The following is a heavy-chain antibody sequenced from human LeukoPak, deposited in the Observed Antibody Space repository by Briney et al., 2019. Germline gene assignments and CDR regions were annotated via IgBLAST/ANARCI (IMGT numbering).Heavy chain of an antibody. J-gene: IGHJ4*02. V-gene: IGHV4-31*03. CDR3: ARHIVGAPGFDY. D-gene: IGHD1-26*01. CDR2: IYYSGST. CDR1: GGPLHNGAYY. Sequence: SETLSLTCTVSGGPLHNGAYYWRWIRQPPGKGLEWIGYIYYSGSTYYNPSLKSRLTISVNTSTNQFSLNLSSVTAADTAVYYCARHIVGAPGFDYWGQGTLVTVSS.